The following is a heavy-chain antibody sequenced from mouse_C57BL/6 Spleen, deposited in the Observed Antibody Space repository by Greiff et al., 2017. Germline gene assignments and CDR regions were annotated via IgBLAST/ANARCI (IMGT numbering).Heavy chain of an antibody. V-gene: IGHV1-80*01. Sequence: QVQLQQSGAELVKPGASVKISCKASGYAFSSYWMNWVKQRPGKGLEWIGQIYPGDGDTNYNGKFKGKATLTADKSSSTAYMQLSSLTSEDSAVYFCARTDYGSTWFAYWGQGTLFTVSA. CDR3: ARTDYGSTWFAY. J-gene: IGHJ3*01. CDR2: IYPGDGDT. CDR1: GYAFSSYW. D-gene: IGHD1-1*01.